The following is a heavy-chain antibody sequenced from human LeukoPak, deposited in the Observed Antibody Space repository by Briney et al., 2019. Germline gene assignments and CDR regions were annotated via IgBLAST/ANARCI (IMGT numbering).Heavy chain of an antibody. V-gene: IGHV3-30*02. J-gene: IGHJ4*02. Sequence: GAMSLSCAASGFTFSSYGMHWVRQAPGKGVEWVAFIRYDGSNKYYADCVKGRFTISRDNSKNTLYLQMNSMRAEDTAVYYCARRRWSDDELVGYYWGQGTLVTVSS. D-gene: IGHD2-15*01. CDR3: ARRRWSDDELVGYY. CDR1: GFTFSSYG. CDR2: IRYDGSNK.